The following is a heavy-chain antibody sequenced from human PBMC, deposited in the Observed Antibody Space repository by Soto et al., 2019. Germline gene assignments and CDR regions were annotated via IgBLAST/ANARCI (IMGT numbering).Heavy chain of an antibody. J-gene: IGHJ4*02. CDR1: GGSGSSGSYY. CDR3: ARDPRRADYHDH. V-gene: IGHV4-31*03. CDR2: IYYTGNT. Sequence: PSETLSLTCPVSGGSGSSGSYYWSWIRQHPGRGLEWIGYIYYTGNTYYNPSLKSRLAISVDTSKNQFSLKLTSATAADTAVYYCARDPRRADYHDHWGQGTLVTVSS. D-gene: IGHD3-16*01.